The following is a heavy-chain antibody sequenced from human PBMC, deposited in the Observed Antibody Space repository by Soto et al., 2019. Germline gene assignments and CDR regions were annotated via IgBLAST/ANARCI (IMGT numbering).Heavy chain of an antibody. CDR3: ARERERRSIVVVPAAIGDPYYYYGMDV. CDR2: IIAYNGNT. CDR1: GYTXSSYG. J-gene: IGHJ6*02. Sequence: SXKVSCKASGYTXSSYGSGLVRQAPGQGLEWIGWIIAYNGNTNYAQKLQGRVTITTETSTSKAYIELRSLRSYDTAVYYFARERERRSIVVVPAAIGDPYYYYGMDVWGQGTTVTVS. D-gene: IGHD2-2*01. V-gene: IGHV1-18*04.